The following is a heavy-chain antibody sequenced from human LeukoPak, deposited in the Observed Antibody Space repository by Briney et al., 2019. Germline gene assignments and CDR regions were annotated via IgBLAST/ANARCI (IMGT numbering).Heavy chain of an antibody. CDR2: INPNSGGT. CDR1: EYTFTGYY. D-gene: IGHD1-20*01. J-gene: IGHJ4*02. V-gene: IGHV1-2*02. Sequence: ASVKVSCKASEYTFTGYYMHWVRQAPGQGLEWMGWINPNSGGTNYAQKFQGRVTMTRDTSISTAYMELSRLRSEDTAVYYCARAITGTTDFDYWGQGTLVTVSS. CDR3: ARAITGTTDFDY.